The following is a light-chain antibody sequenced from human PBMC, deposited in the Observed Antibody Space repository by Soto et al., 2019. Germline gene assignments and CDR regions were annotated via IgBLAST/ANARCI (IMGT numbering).Light chain of an antibody. J-gene: IGLJ3*02. CDR3: TSYTTSTTWV. CDR2: EVS. V-gene: IGLV2-14*01. CDR1: SSDVGAYNY. Sequence: QSVLTQPASVSGSPGQSITISCTGTSSDVGAYNYVSWYQQYPGKVPKLMTSEVSNRPSGVSNRFSGSKSGNTASLTISGLQAEDEANYYCTSYTTSTTWVFGGGTKLTVL.